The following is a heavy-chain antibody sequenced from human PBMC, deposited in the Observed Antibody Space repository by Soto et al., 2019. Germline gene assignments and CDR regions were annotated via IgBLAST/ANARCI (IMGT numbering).Heavy chain of an antibody. CDR1: GFTFDDYA. V-gene: IGHV3-43*02. J-gene: IGHJ4*02. Sequence: GRSLRLSCAASGFTFDDYAMHWVRQAPGKGLEWVSLISGDGGSTYYADSVKGRFTISRDNSKNSLYLQMNSLRTEDTALYYCAKDISTTVVTETLDYWGQGTLVTVSS. CDR2: ISGDGGST. CDR3: AKDISTTVVTETLDY. D-gene: IGHD4-17*01.